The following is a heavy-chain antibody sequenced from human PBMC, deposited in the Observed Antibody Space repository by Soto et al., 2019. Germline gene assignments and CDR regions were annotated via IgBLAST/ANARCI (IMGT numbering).Heavy chain of an antibody. D-gene: IGHD2-2*01. Sequence: SETLSLTCAVSGDSIISSNYYWAWIRQSPGKGLEWIGNMYYSGSTYYNLSLKSRVTMSVDTSKNQLSLKISSVTAADTSVFYCARIVVIPAAPDYYYYYGMDVWAQGTTATVSS. J-gene: IGHJ6*02. CDR2: MYYSGST. CDR3: ARIVVIPAAPDYYYYYGMDV. CDR1: GDSIISSNYY. V-gene: IGHV4-39*01.